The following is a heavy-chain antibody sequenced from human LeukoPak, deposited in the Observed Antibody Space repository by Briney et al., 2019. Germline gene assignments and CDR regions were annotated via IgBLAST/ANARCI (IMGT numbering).Heavy chain of an antibody. Sequence: PSETLSLTCAVYGGSFSGYYWSWIRQPPGKGLEWIGEINHSGSTNYNPSLKSRVIISVDTSKNQFSLKLSSVTAADTAVYYCARVPYYYDSSGLDYWGQGTLVTVSS. CDR2: INHSGST. J-gene: IGHJ4*02. CDR1: GGSFSGYY. D-gene: IGHD3-22*01. CDR3: ARVPYYYDSSGLDY. V-gene: IGHV4-34*01.